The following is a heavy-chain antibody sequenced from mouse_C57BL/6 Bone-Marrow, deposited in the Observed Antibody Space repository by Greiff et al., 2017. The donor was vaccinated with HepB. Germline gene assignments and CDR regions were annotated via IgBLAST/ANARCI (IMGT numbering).Heavy chain of an antibody. D-gene: IGHD1-1*01. CDR3: ARNYGSSSYFDV. CDR1: GFTFTDYY. J-gene: IGHJ1*03. Sequence: EVMLVESGGGLVQPGGSLSLSCAASGFTFTDYYMSWVRQPPGKALEWLGFIRNKANGYTTEYSASVKGRFTISRDNSQSILYLQRNALRAEDSATYYCARNYGSSSYFDVWGTGTTVTVSS. V-gene: IGHV7-3*01. CDR2: IRNKANGYTT.